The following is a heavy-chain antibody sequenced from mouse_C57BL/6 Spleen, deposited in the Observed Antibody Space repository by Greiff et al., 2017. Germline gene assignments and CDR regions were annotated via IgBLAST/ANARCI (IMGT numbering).Heavy chain of an antibody. D-gene: IGHD2-10*01. CDR2: INPNNGGT. Sequence: VQLKESGPELVKPGASVKMSCKASGYTFTDYNMHWVKQSHGKSLEWIGYINPNNGGTSYNQKFKGKATLTVNKSSSTAYMELRSLTSEDSAVYYCARSLLFSMDYWGQGTSVTVSS. CDR1: GYTFTDYN. J-gene: IGHJ4*01. V-gene: IGHV1-22*01. CDR3: ARSLLFSMDY.